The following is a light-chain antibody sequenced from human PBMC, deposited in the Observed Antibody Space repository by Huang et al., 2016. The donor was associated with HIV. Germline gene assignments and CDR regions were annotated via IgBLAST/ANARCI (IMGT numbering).Light chain of an antibody. V-gene: IGKV3-11*01. CDR3: QQRSNWPLT. CDR2: DTS. J-gene: IGKJ4*01. Sequence: EIVLTQSPATLSLSPGERATLSCGASQSVTKYLAWYQQKPGQAPRLLIYDTSNRATGIPARFSGSGSGTDFTLIISRLEPEDFAVYYCQQRSNWPLTFGGGTKVEIK. CDR1: QSVTKY.